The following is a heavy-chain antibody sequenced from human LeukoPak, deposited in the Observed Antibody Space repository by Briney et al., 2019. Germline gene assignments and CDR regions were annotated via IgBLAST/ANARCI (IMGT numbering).Heavy chain of an antibody. V-gene: IGHV1-69*04. J-gene: IGHJ4*02. CDR1: GGTFSSYV. CDR2: IITILGIG. CDR3: ARGDGRNCSGGRCYSTGTTWDY. D-gene: IGHD2-15*01. Sequence: ASVKVSCKASGGTFSSYVISWVRQAPGQGLEWMGRIITILGIGNNAQTFQGRVTIAADKSTSTAYMELSSLRSEDTAVYYCARGDGRNCSGGRCYSTGTTWDYWGQGTLVTVS.